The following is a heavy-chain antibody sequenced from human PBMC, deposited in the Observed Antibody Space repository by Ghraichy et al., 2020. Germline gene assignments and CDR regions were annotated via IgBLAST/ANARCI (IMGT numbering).Heavy chain of an antibody. D-gene: IGHD3-10*01. CDR1: GFIFSSYW. Sequence: GGSLRLSCAVSGFIFSSYWMSWVRQAPGKGLEWVANIKQDGSEKYYVDSVKGRFTISRDNAKKSLYLQMNSLRAEDTAVYYCASGGGAYFDYWGQGTLVTVSS. J-gene: IGHJ4*02. CDR2: IKQDGSEK. V-gene: IGHV3-7*01. CDR3: ASGGGAYFDY.